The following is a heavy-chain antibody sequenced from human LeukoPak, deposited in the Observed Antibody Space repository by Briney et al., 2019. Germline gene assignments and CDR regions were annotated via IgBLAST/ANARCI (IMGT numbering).Heavy chain of an antibody. CDR3: AKGRLVRGVIMTPFYFDY. CDR1: GFIFSSYA. J-gene: IGHJ4*02. Sequence: PGGSLRLSCAASGFIFSSYAMSWVRQAPGKGLEWVSAVTGSGDSTYYADSVKGRFTVSRDNSKNTLYLRMNSLRAEDTAVYCCAKGRLVRGVIMTPFYFDYWGQGTLVTLSS. V-gene: IGHV3-23*01. CDR2: VTGSGDST. D-gene: IGHD3-10*01.